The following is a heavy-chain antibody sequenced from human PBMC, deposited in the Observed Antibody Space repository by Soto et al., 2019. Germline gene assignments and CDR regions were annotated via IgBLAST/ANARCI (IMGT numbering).Heavy chain of an antibody. CDR1: RDTFNKYA. CDR2: IIPIFSSR. V-gene: IGHV1-69*01. D-gene: IGHD3-16*01. J-gene: IGHJ6*02. CDR3: ARGETYLGV. Sequence: QVQLVQSGAEVKKPGSSVKVSCKTSRDTFNKYAFNWVRQAPAQGLEWMGWIIPIFSSRNYAEKFQGRVTITADDSTSTAYMELRSLRFEDTAVYYCARGETYLGVWGQGTTVTVSS.